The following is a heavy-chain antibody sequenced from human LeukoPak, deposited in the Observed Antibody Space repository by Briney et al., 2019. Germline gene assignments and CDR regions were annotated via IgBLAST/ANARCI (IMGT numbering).Heavy chain of an antibody. J-gene: IGHJ5*01. CDR3: ARDNWVDC. Sequence: GGSLRLSCAASGFTFSIYAMSWVRQAPGKGLEWVSAITASGHTTYYADSVKGRFTISRDNSKNTLYLQMNSLRAEDSAVYYCARDNWVDCWGQGTLVTVSS. CDR1: GFTFSIYA. CDR2: ITASGHTT. V-gene: IGHV3-23*01.